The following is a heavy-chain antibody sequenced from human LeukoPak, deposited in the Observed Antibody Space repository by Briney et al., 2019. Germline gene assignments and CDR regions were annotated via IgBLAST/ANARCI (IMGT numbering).Heavy chain of an antibody. Sequence: PGESLKISCKGSGYSFTSYWIGWVRQMPGKGLEWMGIIYPGNSDTRYSPSFQGQVTNSADKSISTAYLQWSSLKASDTAMYYCARLTYYYDSSGSDPYYFDYWGQGTLVTVSS. D-gene: IGHD3-22*01. CDR1: GYSFTSYW. CDR3: ARLTYYYDSSGSDPYYFDY. CDR2: IYPGNSDT. J-gene: IGHJ4*02. V-gene: IGHV5-51*01.